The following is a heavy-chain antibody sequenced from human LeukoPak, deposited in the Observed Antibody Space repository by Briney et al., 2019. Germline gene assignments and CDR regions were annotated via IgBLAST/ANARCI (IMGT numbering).Heavy chain of an antibody. CDR2: ISSSSSYI. D-gene: IGHD3-10*01. J-gene: IGHJ3*02. V-gene: IGHV3-21*01. Sequence: KPGGSLRLSCAASGFTFSSYSMNWVRQAPGKGLEWVSSISSSSSYIYYADSVKARFTISRDNAKNSLYLQMNSLRAEDTAVYYCARDTDTMVRGVIGVAAFDIWGQGTMVTVSS. CDR3: ARDTDTMVRGVIGVAAFDI. CDR1: GFTFSSYS.